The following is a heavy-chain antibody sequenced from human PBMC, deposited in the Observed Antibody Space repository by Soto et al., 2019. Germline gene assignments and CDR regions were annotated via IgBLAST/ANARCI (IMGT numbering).Heavy chain of an antibody. Sequence: QVQLVQSGAEVKRPGASVKVSCKASGYPFTGHYIHWLRQAPGQGFEWVGWISNSGGTKYAQNFQGRVPMTRDTSITTAYMELKGLKSDDTAVYYCARGGSWYAFWGQGTLVTVSS. CDR3: ARGGSWYAF. CDR1: GYPFTGHY. V-gene: IGHV1-2*02. CDR2: ISNSGGT. D-gene: IGHD6-13*01. J-gene: IGHJ4*02.